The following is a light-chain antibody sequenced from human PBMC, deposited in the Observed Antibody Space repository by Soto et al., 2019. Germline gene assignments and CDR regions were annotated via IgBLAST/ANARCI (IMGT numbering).Light chain of an antibody. V-gene: IGLV4-69*01. CDR2: LNNDGSH. CDR3: QTWGTGIHYV. J-gene: IGLJ1*01. CDR1: SGHSIYA. Sequence: QLVLTQSPSASASLGASVKLTCTLSSGHSIYAIAWHQQQPEKGPRYLMKLNNDGSHSKGDGIPDRFSGSSSGAERYLTISSLQSEDEADYYCQTWGTGIHYVFGTGTKLTVL.